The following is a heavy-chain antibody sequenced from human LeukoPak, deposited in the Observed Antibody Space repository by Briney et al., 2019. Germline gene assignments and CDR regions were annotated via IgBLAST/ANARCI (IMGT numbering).Heavy chain of an antibody. D-gene: IGHD3-10*01. Sequence: GGSLRLSCAASGFTFSSYAMSWVRQAPGKGLEWVSYISSSSSYTNYADSVKGRFTISRDNAKNSLYLQMNSLRAEDTAVYYCARGNDYGDYWGQGTLVTVSS. CDR3: ARGNDYGDY. J-gene: IGHJ4*02. CDR2: ISSSSSYT. V-gene: IGHV3-21*05. CDR1: GFTFSSYA.